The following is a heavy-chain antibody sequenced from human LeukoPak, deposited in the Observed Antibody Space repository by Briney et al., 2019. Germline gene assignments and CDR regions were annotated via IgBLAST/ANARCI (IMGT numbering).Heavy chain of an antibody. CDR1: GYRFTSYW. Sequence: GESLKISCKGSGYRFTSYWIGWVRPLPGKGLEWMGIIYPGDSDTRYSPSFQGQVTISADKSISTAYLQWSSLKASDTAMYYCARPHGSGSYYGDAFDIWGQGTMVTVSS. D-gene: IGHD3-10*01. J-gene: IGHJ3*02. CDR3: ARPHGSGSYYGDAFDI. V-gene: IGHV5-51*01. CDR2: IYPGDSDT.